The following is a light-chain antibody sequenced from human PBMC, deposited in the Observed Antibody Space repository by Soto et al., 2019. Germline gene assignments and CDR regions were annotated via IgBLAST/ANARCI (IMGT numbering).Light chain of an antibody. Sequence: EIVLTQSPGTLSLSPGERATLSCRASQSVSSSYLAWYQHKPGQAPRLLIYGASSRATGIPDRFSGSGSGRDFILTISRLEPDDFAVYYCQQYGSSPPYSFGPGTKVDIK. V-gene: IGKV3-20*01. J-gene: IGKJ3*01. CDR1: QSVSSSY. CDR3: QQYGSSPPYS. CDR2: GAS.